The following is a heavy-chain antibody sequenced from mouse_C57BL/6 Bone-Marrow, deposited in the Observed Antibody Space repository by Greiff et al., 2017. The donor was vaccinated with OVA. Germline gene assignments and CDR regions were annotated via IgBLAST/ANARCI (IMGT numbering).Heavy chain of an antibody. Sequence: QVTLKVSGPGILQPSQTLSLTCSFSGFSLSTFGMGVGWIRQPSGKGLEWLAHIWWDDDKYYNPALKSRLTISKDTSKNQVFLKIANVDTADTATYYCARIPYYYGSSPRYFDVWGTGTTVTVSS. CDR3: ARIPYYYGSSPRYFDV. D-gene: IGHD1-1*01. J-gene: IGHJ1*03. V-gene: IGHV8-8*01. CDR2: IWWDDDK. CDR1: GFSLSTFGMG.